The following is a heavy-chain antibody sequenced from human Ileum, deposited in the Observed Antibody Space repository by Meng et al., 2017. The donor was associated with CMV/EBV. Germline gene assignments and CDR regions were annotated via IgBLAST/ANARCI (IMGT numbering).Heavy chain of an antibody. CDR2: IYYSGNT. V-gene: IGHV4-39*01. J-gene: IGHJ5*02. Sequence: GSLRLSCTVSGGSIRSSPYYWAWIRLPPGRGLEWIGSIYYSGNTFYNPSLKSRVTITVDTSKNYLSLNLSSVTAADTAVYYCTRRIKTRFDHWGQGTLVTVSS. CDR3: TRRIKTRFDH. D-gene: IGHD1-7*01. CDR1: GGSIRSSPYY.